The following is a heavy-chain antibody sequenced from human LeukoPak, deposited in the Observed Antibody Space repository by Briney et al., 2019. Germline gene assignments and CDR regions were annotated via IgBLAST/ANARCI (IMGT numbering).Heavy chain of an antibody. V-gene: IGHV3-23*01. Sequence: GGSLSLSCAASGFTFSSYAMSWVRQAPGKGLEWVSAISGSGGSTYYADSVKGRFTISRDNSKNTLYLQMNSLRAEDTAVYYCAKDSDYYGSGRFDYWGQGTLVSVSS. CDR3: AKDSDYYGSGRFDY. J-gene: IGHJ4*02. CDR1: GFTFSSYA. D-gene: IGHD3-10*01. CDR2: ISGSGGST.